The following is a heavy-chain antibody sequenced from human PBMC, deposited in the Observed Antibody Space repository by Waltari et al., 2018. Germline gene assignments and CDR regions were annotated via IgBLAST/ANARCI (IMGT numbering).Heavy chain of an antibody. Sequence: QVQLQESGPGLVKPSETLSLTCTVSGYSISSGYYWCWIRQPPGKGLEWIGSIYHSGSTYYNPSLKSRVTISVDTSKNQFSLKLSSVTAADTAVYYCAREIVGAQTQLYYFDYWGQGTLVTVSS. CDR2: IYHSGST. CDR3: AREIVGAQTQLYYFDY. V-gene: IGHV4-38-2*02. CDR1: GYSISSGYY. J-gene: IGHJ4*02. D-gene: IGHD1-26*01.